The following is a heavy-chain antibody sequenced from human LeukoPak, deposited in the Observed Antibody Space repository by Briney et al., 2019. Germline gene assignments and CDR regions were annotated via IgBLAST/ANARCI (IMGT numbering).Heavy chain of an antibody. J-gene: IGHJ3*02. CDR2: IKQDGSEK. CDR1: GFTFSGYW. CDR3: GRQGGAFEM. V-gene: IGHV3-7*01. Sequence: GGSLRLSCAASGFTFSGYWMSWVRQAPVKGLEWVANIKQDGSEKDYVDSVKGRFTISRDNAKNSLFLQMNSLRVEDTAVYYCGRQGGAFEMWGQGTMVTVSS.